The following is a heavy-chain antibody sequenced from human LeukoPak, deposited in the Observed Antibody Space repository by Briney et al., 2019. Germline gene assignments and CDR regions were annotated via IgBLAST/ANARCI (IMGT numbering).Heavy chain of an antibody. D-gene: IGHD6-13*01. J-gene: IGHJ4*02. CDR1: GFTVNSNY. V-gene: IGHV3-53*01. CDR3: ARLTPAAGRLYFVD. CDR2: LYNTGNT. Sequence: GGSLRLSCAASGFTVNSNYLSWVRQAPGKELEWVSTLYNTGNTYYANSVKGRFSISRDNSKNTLFLQMNSLRAEDTAVYYCARLTPAAGRLYFVDWGPGTLVTVSP.